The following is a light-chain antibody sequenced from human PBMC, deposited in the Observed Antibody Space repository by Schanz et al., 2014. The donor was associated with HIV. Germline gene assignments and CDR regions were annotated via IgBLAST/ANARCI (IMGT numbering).Light chain of an antibody. CDR2: GAS. V-gene: IGKV3-20*01. CDR1: QSVSSSY. Sequence: EIVLTQSPGTLSLSPGERATLSCRASQSVSSSYLAWYQQKPGQAPRLLIYGASSRATGIPDRFSGSGSGTDFTLTISRLEPEDFALYYCQRYDSSLWTFGQGTNVEI. J-gene: IGKJ1*01. CDR3: QRYDSSLWT.